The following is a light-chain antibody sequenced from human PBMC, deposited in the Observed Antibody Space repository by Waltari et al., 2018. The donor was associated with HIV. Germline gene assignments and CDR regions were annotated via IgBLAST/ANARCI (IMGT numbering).Light chain of an antibody. Sequence: SSELTQDPAVSVALGPTVRITCQGDSLRSYYASWYQQKPGQATVLVNYGKNNRPSGIPDRFSGSSSGNTASLTITGAQAEDEADYYCNSRDSSGNHLVFGGGTKLTVL. CDR1: SLRSYY. V-gene: IGLV3-19*01. CDR2: GKN. CDR3: NSRDSSGNHLV. J-gene: IGLJ2*01.